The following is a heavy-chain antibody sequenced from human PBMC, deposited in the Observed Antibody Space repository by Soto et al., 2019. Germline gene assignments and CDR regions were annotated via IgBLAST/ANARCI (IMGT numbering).Heavy chain of an antibody. V-gene: IGHV1-3*01. CDR3: ARDGYCSGGSCYSKQWLAPGGDY. D-gene: IGHD2-15*01. CDR1: GYTLTSYA. Sequence: GASVKVSCTASGYTLTSYAIHWVRQAPGQRLEWMGWINAGNGNTKYSQKFQGRVTITRGTSASTAYMELSSLRSEDTAVYYCARDGYCSGGSCYSKQWLAPGGDYWGQGTLVTVSS. CDR2: INAGNGNT. J-gene: IGHJ4*02.